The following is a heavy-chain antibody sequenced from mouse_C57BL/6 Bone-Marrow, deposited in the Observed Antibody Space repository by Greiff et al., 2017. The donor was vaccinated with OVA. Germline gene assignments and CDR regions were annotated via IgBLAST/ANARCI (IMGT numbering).Heavy chain of an antibody. J-gene: IGHJ3*01. D-gene: IGHD2-4*01. CDR3: AMDYDGAWFAY. CDR2: ISAGGSYT. CDR1: GFTFSSYS. V-gene: IGHV5-4*01. Sequence: EVQLVESGGGLVKPGGSLKLSCAASGFTFSSYSMSWVRQTPDKRLEWVATISAGGSYTYYPDNLKGRFTISRDKAKNTLYLQLSRLTSEDTAMYYCAMDYDGAWFAYWGQGTLVTVSA.